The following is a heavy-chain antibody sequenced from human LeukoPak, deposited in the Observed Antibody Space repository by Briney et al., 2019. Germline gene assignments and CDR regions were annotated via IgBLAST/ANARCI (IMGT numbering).Heavy chain of an antibody. V-gene: IGHV3-53*01. Sequence: GGSLRLSCAVSGFTVSGDYMSWVRQAPGKGLEWVSVIYADFDNIDYADSVKGRFTISRDNAKNTLYLQMNSLRAEDTAVYYCARDRAYYGSGSNDYWGQGTLVTVSS. CDR3: ARDRAYYGSGSNDY. J-gene: IGHJ4*02. CDR1: GFTVSGDY. D-gene: IGHD3-10*01. CDR2: IYADFDNI.